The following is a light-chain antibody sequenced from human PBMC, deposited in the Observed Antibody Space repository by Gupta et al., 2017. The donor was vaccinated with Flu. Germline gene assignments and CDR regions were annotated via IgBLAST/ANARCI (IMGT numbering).Light chain of an antibody. V-gene: IGKV3-20*01. CDR2: GTT. Sequence: PGPLSLSPGERATLSCRASQSLTSSYLAWYQQKPGQAPRLLIFGTTNRATGIPDRFSGSGSGTDFTLAISRLEPEDFAVYFCHQYGTSPTFGQGTKVEI. CDR1: QSLTSSY. CDR3: HQYGTSPT. J-gene: IGKJ1*01.